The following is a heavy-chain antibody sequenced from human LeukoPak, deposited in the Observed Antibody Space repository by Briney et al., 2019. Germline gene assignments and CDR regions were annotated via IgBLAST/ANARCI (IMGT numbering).Heavy chain of an antibody. CDR3: ARVSGSHCSGGSCYLRALSWSDP. Sequence: ASVKVSCKASGGTFSSYAINWVRQATGQGLEWMGWMNPNSGNTGYAQKFQGRVTMTRNTSISTAYMELSSLRSEDTAVYYCARVSGSHCSGGSCYLRALSWSDPWGQGTLVTVSS. CDR2: MNPNSGNT. CDR1: GGTFSSYA. J-gene: IGHJ5*02. D-gene: IGHD2-15*01. V-gene: IGHV1-8*02.